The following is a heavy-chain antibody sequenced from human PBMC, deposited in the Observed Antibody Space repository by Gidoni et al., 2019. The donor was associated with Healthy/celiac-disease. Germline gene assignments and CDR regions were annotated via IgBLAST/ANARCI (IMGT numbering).Heavy chain of an antibody. D-gene: IGHD3-10*01. CDR1: RFPFSSYA. CDR3: AKTLRGIDAFDI. V-gene: IGHV3-23*04. J-gene: IGHJ3*02. CDR2: ISGSGGST. Sequence: EVQPVESVVGLVQHGGSLRRSCAASRFPFSSYAMSWVRQAPGKGLEWVSAISGSGGSTYYADSVKGRFTISRDNSKNTLYLQMNSLRAEDTAVYYCAKTLRGIDAFDIWGQGTMVTVSS.